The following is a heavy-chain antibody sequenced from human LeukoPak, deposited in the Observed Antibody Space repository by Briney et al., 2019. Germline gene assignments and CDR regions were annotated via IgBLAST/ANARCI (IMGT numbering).Heavy chain of an antibody. V-gene: IGHV3-23*01. D-gene: IGHD1-14*01. Sequence: PGGSLRLSCVASGFTFSSYAMSWVRQAPGKGLEWVSTIASGGSTYYADSVKARFTISRDNSKITLYLQLSTLRAGDTAVYFCAKRTGTGWFDYWGQGTLVTVSS. CDR3: AKRTGTGWFDY. CDR1: GFTFSSYA. J-gene: IGHJ4*02. CDR2: IASGGST.